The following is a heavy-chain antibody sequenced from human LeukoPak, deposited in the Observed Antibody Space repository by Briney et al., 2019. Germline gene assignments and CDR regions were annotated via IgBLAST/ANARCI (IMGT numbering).Heavy chain of an antibody. D-gene: IGHD6-13*01. CDR2: IYTSGST. J-gene: IGHJ4*02. Sequence: PSETLSLTCTVSGGSISSGSYYWSWIRQPAGKGLEWIGRIYTSGSTHYNPSLKSRVTISVDTSKNQFSLKLSSVTAADTAVYYCARDRSSGSFDYWGQGTLVTVSS. CDR3: ARDRSSGSFDY. CDR1: GGSISSGSYY. V-gene: IGHV4-61*02.